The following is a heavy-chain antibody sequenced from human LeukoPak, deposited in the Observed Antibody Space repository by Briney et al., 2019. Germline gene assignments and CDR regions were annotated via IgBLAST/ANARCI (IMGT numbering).Heavy chain of an antibody. J-gene: IGHJ4*02. CDR3: ARDFTALGYSGYDYFDY. V-gene: IGHV3-9*01. CDR2: ITWNNSTI. D-gene: IGHD5-12*01. Sequence: GGSLRLSCEASGFTFGDFAMHWVRQVPGKGLEWVSGITWNNSTIGYADSVKGRFTISRDNAKNSLFLRMNSLRAEDTAVYYCARDFTALGYSGYDYFDYWGQGTLVTVSS. CDR1: GFTFGDFA.